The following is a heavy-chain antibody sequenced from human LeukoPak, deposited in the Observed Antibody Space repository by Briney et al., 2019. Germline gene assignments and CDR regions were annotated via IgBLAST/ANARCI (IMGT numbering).Heavy chain of an antibody. V-gene: IGHV3-48*02. J-gene: IGHJ6*02. CDR2: INSSINTK. CDR1: DFTFSSYS. Sequence: GGSLRLSCAASDFTFSSYSMNWVRLAPGKGLEWVSYINSSINTKYYVDSVKGRFTISRDNAKNSLYLQMNSLTDHDTAVYYCARGGYTFYGMDVWGQGTTVTVYS. CDR3: ARGGYTFYGMDV. D-gene: IGHD1-1*01.